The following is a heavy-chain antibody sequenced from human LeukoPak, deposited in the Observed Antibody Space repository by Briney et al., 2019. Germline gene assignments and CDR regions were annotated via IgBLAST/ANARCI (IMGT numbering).Heavy chain of an antibody. D-gene: IGHD6-19*01. CDR2: INPSGGST. V-gene: IGHV1-46*01. J-gene: IGHJ4*02. Sequence: ASVKVSFKASGYTFSIYYMHWVRQAPGQGLEWMGIINPSGGSTSYAQKFQGRVTMTTNTSTSTVYIACRRTTWADMAVYYWARRGQWLVAFDYWGQGTLVTVSS. CDR1: GYTFSIYY. CDR3: ARRGQWLVAFDY.